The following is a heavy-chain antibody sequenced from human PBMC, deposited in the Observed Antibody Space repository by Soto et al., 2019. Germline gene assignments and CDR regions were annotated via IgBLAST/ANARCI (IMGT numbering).Heavy chain of an antibody. CDR2: ISYDGSYK. Sequence: QVQLVESGGGVVQPGRSLRLSCAASGFTFSSYAMHWVRQAPGKGLEWLAVISYDGSYKYYADSVKGRFTISRDNSKNTLYLQMNSLRAEDTAVYYCARDYYRFNSGYGFSMDVWGQGTTVTVSS. J-gene: IGHJ6*02. CDR1: GFTFSSYA. D-gene: IGHD5-12*01. CDR3: ARDYYRFNSGYGFSMDV. V-gene: IGHV3-30-3*01.